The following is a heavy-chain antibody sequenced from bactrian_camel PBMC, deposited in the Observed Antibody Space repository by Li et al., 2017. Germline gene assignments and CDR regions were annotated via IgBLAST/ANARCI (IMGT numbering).Heavy chain of an antibody. CDR3: VQRLARWWVTFAY. CDR1: GYIFSRCG. CDR2: ISDRRII. Sequence: HVQLVESGGGSVQAGGSLRLSCAASGYIFSRCGMGWYRRAPGKERELVSSISDRRIITYGHSVKGRFTISRDNDKNTLYLQMNSLKTEDTAVYYCVQRLARWWVTFAYWGQGTQVTVS. V-gene: IGHV3S53*01. D-gene: IGHD3*01. J-gene: IGHJ6*01.